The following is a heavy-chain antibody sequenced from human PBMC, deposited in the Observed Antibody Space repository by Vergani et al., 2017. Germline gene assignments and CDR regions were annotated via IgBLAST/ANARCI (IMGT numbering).Heavy chain of an antibody. CDR1: GFTFSSYA. V-gene: IGHV3-23*01. CDR3: AKPLLWFGGYMS. J-gene: IGHJ4*02. Sequence: EVQLLESGGGLVQPGGSLRLSCAASGFTFSSYAMSWVRQAPGKGLEWVSAISGSGGSTYYADSVKGRCTISRDNSKNTLYLQSNGLRAEDTAVYYCAKPLLWFGGYMSWGQGTLVTVSS. CDR2: ISGSGGST. D-gene: IGHD3-10*01.